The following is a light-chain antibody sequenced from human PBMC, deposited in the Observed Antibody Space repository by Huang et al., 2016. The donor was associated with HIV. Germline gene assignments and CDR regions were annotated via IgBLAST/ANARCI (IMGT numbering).Light chain of an antibody. Sequence: DIQLTQSPSSLSASVGDTVTITCRASQDMSKYLAWFQQKPGKAPKSLIYATSSLQNGVPARFSGSRSGTHFTPIISNLQPEDFATYYCQQYNGFPWTFGQGTKVEIK. CDR3: QQYNGFPWT. V-gene: IGKV1-16*01. J-gene: IGKJ1*01. CDR2: ATS. CDR1: QDMSKY.